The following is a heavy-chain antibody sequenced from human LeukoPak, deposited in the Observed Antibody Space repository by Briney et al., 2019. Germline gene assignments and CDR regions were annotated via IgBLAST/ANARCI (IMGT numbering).Heavy chain of an antibody. CDR2: IYPHGRT. V-gene: IGHV4-4*09. CDR1: SGSMTNSC. J-gene: IGHJ4*02. Sequence: SETLSLTCTVLSGSMTNSCWSWFRQAPGKGLEWLGFIYPHGRTEYNPSLKSRVAFSVDKSKMRASVSLSSVAASYTAVYYCTREGYYRSGYFLDFWGQGTLVTVSS. CDR3: TREGYYRSGYFLDF. D-gene: IGHD3-22*01.